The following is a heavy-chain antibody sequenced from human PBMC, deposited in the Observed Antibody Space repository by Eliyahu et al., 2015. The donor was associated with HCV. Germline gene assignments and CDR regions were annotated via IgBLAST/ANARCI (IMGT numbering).Heavy chain of an antibody. J-gene: IGHJ4*02. Sequence: EVQLVESGGGLVQSGESLRLSCAASGFTFSNFWMAWVRQAPGKGLEFVANIKPDGSEKNXVXSLRGRXTISRDNARNSLYLQXNSLRVDDTAVYYCANNWETGNWGQGTLVTVSS. CDR2: IKPDGSEK. V-gene: IGHV3-7*03. D-gene: IGHD1-1*01. CDR3: ANNWETGN. CDR1: GFTFSNFW.